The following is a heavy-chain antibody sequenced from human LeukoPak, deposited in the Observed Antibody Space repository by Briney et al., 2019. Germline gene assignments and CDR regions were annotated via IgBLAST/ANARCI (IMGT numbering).Heavy chain of an antibody. J-gene: IGHJ6*03. Sequence: PSETLSLTCTVSGGSISSYYWSWIRQPPGKGLEWIGYIYTSGSTNYNPSLKSRVTISVDTSKNQFSLKLSSVTAADTAVYYCARNGDSSGPRYYYYMDVWGKGTTVTVSS. CDR2: IYTSGST. CDR1: GGSISSYY. CDR3: ARNGDSSGPRYYYYMDV. D-gene: IGHD3-22*01. V-gene: IGHV4-4*09.